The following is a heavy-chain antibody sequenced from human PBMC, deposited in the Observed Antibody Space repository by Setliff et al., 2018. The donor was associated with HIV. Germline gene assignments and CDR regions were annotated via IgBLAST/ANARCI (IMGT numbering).Heavy chain of an antibody. D-gene: IGHD6-13*01. CDR2: ITATGGST. CDR1: GFTFDNYA. V-gene: IGHV3-23*01. Sequence: PGGSLRLSCAASGFTFDNYAVSWVRQAPGKGLEWISAITATGGSTYYSDSVKGRFTISRDNSKNMLYLQMNSLRAEDTAVYYCARDPRAAAAIIWFDPWGQGTQVTVSS. CDR3: ARDPRAAAAIIWFDP. J-gene: IGHJ5*02.